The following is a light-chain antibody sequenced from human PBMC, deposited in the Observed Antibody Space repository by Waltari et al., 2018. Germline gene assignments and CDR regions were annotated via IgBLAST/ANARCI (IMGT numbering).Light chain of an antibody. Sequence: QPVLTQPPSSSASPGESARLTCTLPSDINVGDFNIYWYQQKPGSPPRFLRYYKSDSEKAQGSGGPSSFSGSKDASANEGILLISGLQSEDEADYYGMFWPSNVWVFGGGTKLTVL. J-gene: IGLJ3*02. CDR3: MFWPSNVWV. V-gene: IGLV5-37*01. CDR1: SDINVGDFN. CDR2: YKSDSEK.